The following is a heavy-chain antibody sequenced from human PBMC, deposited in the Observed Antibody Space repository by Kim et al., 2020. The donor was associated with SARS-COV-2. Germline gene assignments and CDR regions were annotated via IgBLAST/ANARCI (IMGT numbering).Heavy chain of an antibody. J-gene: IGHJ4*02. CDR3: ARDQGRGYSSGWYDY. D-gene: IGHD6-19*01. Sequence: QELQGRVTMTTDTSTSTAYMELRSLRSDDTAVYYCARDQGRGYSSGWYDYWGQGTLVTVSS. V-gene: IGHV1-18*01.